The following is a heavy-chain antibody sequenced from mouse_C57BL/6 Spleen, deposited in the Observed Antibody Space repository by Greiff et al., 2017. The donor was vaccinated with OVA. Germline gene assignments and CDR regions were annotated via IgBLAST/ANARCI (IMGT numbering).Heavy chain of an antibody. J-gene: IGHJ2*01. D-gene: IGHD3-3*01. CDR1: GYTFTSTG. V-gene: IGHV1-81*01. CDR2: IYPRGGNP. Sequence: QVQLQQSGAELARPGASVKLSCKASGYTFTSTGISWVKQRTGQGLEWIGEIYPRGGNPYYNEKFKGKATLTADKSSSTAYMVLRSLTSEDSAVYFCARFGGTYYFDYWGQGTTLTVSS. CDR3: ARFGGTYYFDY.